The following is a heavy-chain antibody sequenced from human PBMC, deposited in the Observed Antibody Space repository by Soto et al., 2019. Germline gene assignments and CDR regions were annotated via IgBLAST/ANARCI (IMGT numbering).Heavy chain of an antibody. D-gene: IGHD3-22*01. CDR2: IDYSGST. V-gene: IGHV4-59*01. CDR3: TRSGWDYENSGYYGGDFHY. CDR1: GGSINSSY. J-gene: IGHJ4*02. Sequence: SEALSLSCTVSGGSINSSYWGSIRQPPGNGLEYIVYIDYSGSTNYSPSLKCLVTISVDTSKIQFSLKLISVTAAYAAVDYSTRSGWDYENSGYYGGDFHYWGRGTLVTVSS.